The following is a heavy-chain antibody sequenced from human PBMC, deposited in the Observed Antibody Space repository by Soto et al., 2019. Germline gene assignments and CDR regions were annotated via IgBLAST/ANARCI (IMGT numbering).Heavy chain of an antibody. J-gene: IGHJ2*01. D-gene: IGHD3-22*01. CDR2: ISWNSGSI. CDR3: AKDKDYYDSSGHPAWNFDL. Sequence: EVQLVESGGGLVQPGRSLRLSCAASGFTFDDYAMHWVRQAPGKGLEWVSGISWNSGSIGYADSVKGRFTISRDNAKNSLYLQMNSLRAEDTAVYYCAKDKDYYDSSGHPAWNFDLWGRGTLVTVSS. V-gene: IGHV3-9*01. CDR1: GFTFDDYA.